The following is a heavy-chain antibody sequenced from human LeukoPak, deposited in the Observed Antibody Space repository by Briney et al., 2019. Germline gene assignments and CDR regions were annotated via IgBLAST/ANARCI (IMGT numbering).Heavy chain of an antibody. Sequence: SETLSLTCAVYGGSFSGYYWNWIRQPPGKGLEWIGEITHSGSTNYNPSLKSRVTMSVDTSKNQFSLKLTSVTAADTSMYYCARAVGRKPTLDYWGQGTLVTVSS. V-gene: IGHV4-34*01. CDR3: ARAVGRKPTLDY. D-gene: IGHD1-14*01. CDR2: ITHSGST. J-gene: IGHJ4*02. CDR1: GGSFSGYY.